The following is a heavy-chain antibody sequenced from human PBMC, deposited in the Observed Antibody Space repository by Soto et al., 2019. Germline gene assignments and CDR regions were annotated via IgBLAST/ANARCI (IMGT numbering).Heavy chain of an antibody. CDR3: ARGTTGVFDF. D-gene: IGHD1-1*01. CDR2: INASGGNT. J-gene: IGHJ4*02. CDR1: GYTFTSYY. V-gene: IGHV1-46*01. Sequence: GASVKVSCKASGYTFTSYYMHWVRQAPGQGLEWMGRINASGGNTNYAQKFQGRVTMTTDTSTSTVYMELTSLRSDDTAVYYCARGTTGVFDFWGQGTVVTAPQ.